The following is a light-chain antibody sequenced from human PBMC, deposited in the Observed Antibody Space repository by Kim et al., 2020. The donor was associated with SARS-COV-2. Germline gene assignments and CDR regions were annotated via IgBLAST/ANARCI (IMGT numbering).Light chain of an antibody. J-gene: IGLJ2*01. V-gene: IGLV1-51*01. CDR3: ATWDNSLRSVI. CDR2: DDE. CDR1: NSNNGNNF. Sequence: GQKVTLSCSGGNSNNGNNFLSWDQQLPETAPKILIYDDEDGPSGIAVRFSASRSGTSATLGISRIQPGDEADYYCATWDNSLRSVIFGGGTQLTVL.